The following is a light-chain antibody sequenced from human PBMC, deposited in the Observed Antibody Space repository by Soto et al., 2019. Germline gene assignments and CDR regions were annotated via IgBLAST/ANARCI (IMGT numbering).Light chain of an antibody. V-gene: IGLV2-14*01. Sequence: QSALTQPASVSGSPGQSITISCTGTSSDIGAYNYVSWYQQHPGKAPELMIFDVSNRPSGVSNRFSGSKSGNTASLTISGLQAEDEADYYCSSYTTSITLLFGGGTKLTVL. CDR3: SSYTTSITLL. CDR2: DVS. CDR1: SSDIGAYNY. J-gene: IGLJ2*01.